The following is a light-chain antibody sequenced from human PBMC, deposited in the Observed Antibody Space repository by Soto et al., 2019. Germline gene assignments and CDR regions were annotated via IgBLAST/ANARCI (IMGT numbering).Light chain of an antibody. CDR2: RNN. Sequence: QAVVTQPPSASGTPGQRVTISCSGSSSNIGSHDVHWYQQVPGTAPKLLIYRNNQRPSGVPDRFSGSKSGTSASLAISGLRSEDEGDYYCATWDDSLSGLVVFGGGTQLTVL. J-gene: IGLJ2*01. V-gene: IGLV1-47*01. CDR3: ATWDDSLSGLVV. CDR1: SSNIGSHD.